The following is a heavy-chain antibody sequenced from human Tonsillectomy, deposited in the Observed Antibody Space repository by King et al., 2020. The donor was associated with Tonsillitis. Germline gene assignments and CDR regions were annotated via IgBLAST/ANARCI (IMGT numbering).Heavy chain of an antibody. CDR1: GFTFSNHG. V-gene: IGHV3-30*02. CDR2: IRYDGSKK. J-gene: IGHJ3*02. D-gene: IGHD2-2*02. CDR3: AKHTSEYPFDI. Sequence: VQLVESGGGVVQQGGSLRLSCAASGFTFSNHGMHWVRQAPGKGVEWGDFIRYDGSKKYYADSVKGRLTISRDNFKNTLYLQMKSLRAEDTAVYHCAKHTSEYPFDIWGQGTLVTVSS.